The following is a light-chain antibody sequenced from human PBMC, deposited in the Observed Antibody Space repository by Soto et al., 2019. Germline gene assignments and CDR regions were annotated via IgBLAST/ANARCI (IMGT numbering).Light chain of an antibody. CDR3: SSYATTSSRV. V-gene: IGLV2-14*01. J-gene: IGLJ1*01. CDR1: RSNIGNFEF. Sequence: QSVLTQPASVSGSPGQSITISCTGTRSNIGNFEFVSWYQHHPGRAPRLITYEVSKRPSGVSDRFSGSKSGNTALLTISGLQAEDEADYYCSSYATTSSRVFGTGTKLTVL. CDR2: EVS.